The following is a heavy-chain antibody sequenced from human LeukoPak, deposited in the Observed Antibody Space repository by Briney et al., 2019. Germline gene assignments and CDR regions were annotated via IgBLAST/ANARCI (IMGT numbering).Heavy chain of an antibody. CDR3: TRDRGYYDYVWGSYGMDV. V-gene: IGHV3-33*01. J-gene: IGHJ6*02. D-gene: IGHD3-16*01. CDR2: IWYDGSNK. Sequence: GRSLRLSCAASGFTFSSYGMHWVHQAPGKGLEWLAVIWYDGSNKYYADSVKGRFTISRDNSKNTLYLQMNSLRAEDTAVYYCTRDRGYYDYVWGSYGMDVWGQGTTVTVSS. CDR1: GFTFSSYG.